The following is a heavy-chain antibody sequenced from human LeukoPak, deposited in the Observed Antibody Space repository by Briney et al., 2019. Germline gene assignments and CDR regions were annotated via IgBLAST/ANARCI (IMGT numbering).Heavy chain of an antibody. D-gene: IGHD5-12*01. CDR2: ISSSSYI. CDR3: AQRGYSGYSFDY. CDR1: GVTFSSYS. Sequence: GGTLRLSCAASGVTFSSYSMKWVRQAPGKGLEWVSSISSSSYIYYADSVKGRFTISRDNAKNSLYLQMNSLRAEDTAVYYCAQRGYSGYSFDYWGQGTLVTVSS. J-gene: IGHJ4*02. V-gene: IGHV3-21*01.